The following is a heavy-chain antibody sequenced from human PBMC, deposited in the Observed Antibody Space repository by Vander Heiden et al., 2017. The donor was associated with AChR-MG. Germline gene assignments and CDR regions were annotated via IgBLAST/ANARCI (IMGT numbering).Heavy chain of an antibody. CDR1: GFSFSSYA. CDR2: ISGSGGST. J-gene: IGHJ4*02. CDR3: AKARGLVVVTANDY. D-gene: IGHD2-21*02. Sequence: EVQLLESGGGLVQPGGSLRLPCAASGFSFSSYAMNWLRQAPGKGLEWVSGISGSGGSTYYADSVKGRFTISRDNSKNTLYLQMNSLRAEDTAVYYCAKARGLVVVTANDYWGQGTLVTVSS. V-gene: IGHV3-23*01.